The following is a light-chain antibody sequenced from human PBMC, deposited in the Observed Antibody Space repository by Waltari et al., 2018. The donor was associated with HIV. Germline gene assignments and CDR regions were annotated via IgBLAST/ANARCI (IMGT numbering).Light chain of an antibody. V-gene: IGKV1-9*01. CDR3: QQLKSYPHT. Sequence: DIQLNQSPSFLSASVGAGLTITCRASQGISSSFAWYQQKPGKAPNLLIFDASTLQVGVPSRFSGSGSGTEFTLTVDSLQPEDFATYYCQQLKSYPHTFGGGTRVEI. J-gene: IGKJ4*01. CDR2: DAS. CDR1: QGISSS.